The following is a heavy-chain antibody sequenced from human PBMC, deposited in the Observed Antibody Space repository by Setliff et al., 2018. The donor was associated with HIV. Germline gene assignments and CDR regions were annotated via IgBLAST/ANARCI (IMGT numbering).Heavy chain of an antibody. CDR2: IYTSGST. Sequence: SETLSLTCTVSGGSIGSGSYYWNWIRQPAGKGLEWIGHIYTSGSTNYNPSLKSRATISVDTSKNQFSLKLSSVTAADTAVYYCIIAYSSGWLAPMGFDSWGQGTLVTVSS. V-gene: IGHV4-61*09. CDR1: GGSIGSGSYY. J-gene: IGHJ4*02. D-gene: IGHD6-19*01. CDR3: IIAYSSGWLAPMGFDS.